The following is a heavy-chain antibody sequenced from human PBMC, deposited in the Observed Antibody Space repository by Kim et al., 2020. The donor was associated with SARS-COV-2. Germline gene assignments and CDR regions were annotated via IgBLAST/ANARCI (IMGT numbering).Heavy chain of an antibody. CDR3: ARDRLAAADAFDY. J-gene: IGHJ4*02. V-gene: IGHV3-33*01. D-gene: IGHD6-13*01. Sequence: YADSVKGRFTISRDNSKNTLYLQMNSLRAEDTAVYYCARDRLAAADAFDYWGQGTLVTVSS.